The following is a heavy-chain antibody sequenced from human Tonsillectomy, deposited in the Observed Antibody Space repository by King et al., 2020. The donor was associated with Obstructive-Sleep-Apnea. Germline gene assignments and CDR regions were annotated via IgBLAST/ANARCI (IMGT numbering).Heavy chain of an antibody. Sequence: VQLVESGGGVVQPGRSLRLSCAASGFTFSSYGMHWVRQAPGQGLEWVAVIWYDGTNKYYADSVKGRFTISRDNSKNTLYLQMNSLRAEDTAVYYCAREPPSDHSTGGDYWGQGTLVTVSS. CDR2: IWYDGTNK. D-gene: IGHD6-25*01. CDR3: AREPPSDHSTGGDY. CDR1: GFTFSSYG. J-gene: IGHJ4*02. V-gene: IGHV3-33*01.